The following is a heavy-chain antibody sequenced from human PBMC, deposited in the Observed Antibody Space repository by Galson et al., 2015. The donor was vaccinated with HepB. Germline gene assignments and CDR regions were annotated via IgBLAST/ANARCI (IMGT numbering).Heavy chain of an antibody. J-gene: IGHJ4*02. Sequence: SLRLSCAASGFTFSSYSMNWVRQAPGKGLEWVSYISSSSSTIYYADSVKGRFTISRDNAKNSLYLQMNSLRDEDTAVYYCARDLSSGWYGVMDYWGQGTLVTVSS. CDR3: ARDLSSGWYGVMDY. D-gene: IGHD6-19*01. V-gene: IGHV3-48*02. CDR2: ISSSSSTI. CDR1: GFTFSSYS.